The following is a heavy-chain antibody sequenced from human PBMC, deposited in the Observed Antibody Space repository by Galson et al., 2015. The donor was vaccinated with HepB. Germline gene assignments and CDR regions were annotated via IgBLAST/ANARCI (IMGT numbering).Heavy chain of an antibody. Sequence: PALVKPTQTLTLTCTFSGFSLSTSGVGVGWIRQPPGKALEWLAVIYWSDYKRYSPSLKNRLTITKDTSKNQVVLTVTNIDPVDTGTYYCAYSRKLGMNFDYWGQGALVTVSS. CDR1: GFSLSTSGVG. CDR3: AYSRKLGMNFDY. J-gene: IGHJ4*02. CDR2: IYWSDYK. D-gene: IGHD7-27*01. V-gene: IGHV2-5*01.